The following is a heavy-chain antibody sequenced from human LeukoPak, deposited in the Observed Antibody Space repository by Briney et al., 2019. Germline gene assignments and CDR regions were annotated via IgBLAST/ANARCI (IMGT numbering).Heavy chain of an antibody. D-gene: IGHD2-15*01. J-gene: IGHJ6*02. CDR2: INPNSGGT. Sequence: ASVKVSCKASAYSFTDYYTHWVRQAPGQGLEWMGWINPNSGGTNYAQKFQGRVTMTRDTSISTAYMELSRLRSDDTAVYYCARDLQTHCSGGSCYIYYYYYGMDVWGQGTTVTVSS. CDR3: ARDLQTHCSGGSCYIYYYYYGMDV. CDR1: AYSFTDYY. V-gene: IGHV1-2*02.